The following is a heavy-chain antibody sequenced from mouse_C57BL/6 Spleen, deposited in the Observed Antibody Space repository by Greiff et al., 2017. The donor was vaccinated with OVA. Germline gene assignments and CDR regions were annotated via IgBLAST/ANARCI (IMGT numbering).Heavy chain of an antibody. V-gene: IGHV5S21*01. CDR3: TRGLPGIGFDY. D-gene: IGHD3-1*01. J-gene: IGHJ2*01. CDR1: GFTFSSYA. CDR2: ISSGGDYI. Sequence: EVKVEESGEGLVKPGGSLKLSCAASGFTFSSYAMSWVRQTPEKRLEWVAYISSGGDYIYYADTVKGRFTISRDNARNTLYLQMSSLKSEDTAMYYCTRGLPGIGFDYWGQGTTLTVSS.